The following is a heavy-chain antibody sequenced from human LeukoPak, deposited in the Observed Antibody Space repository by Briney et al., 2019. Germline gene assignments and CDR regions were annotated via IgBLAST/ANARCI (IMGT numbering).Heavy chain of an antibody. D-gene: IGHD4-23*01. J-gene: IGHJ3*02. CDR1: GGTSSSYA. CDR2: ISAYNGNT. Sequence: ASVKVSCKASGGTSSSYAISWVRQAPGQGLEWMGWISAYNGNTNYAQKLQGRVTMTTDTSTSTAYMELRSLRSDDTAVYYCARSRVVLDAFDIWGQGTMVTVSS. V-gene: IGHV1-18*01. CDR3: ARSRVVLDAFDI.